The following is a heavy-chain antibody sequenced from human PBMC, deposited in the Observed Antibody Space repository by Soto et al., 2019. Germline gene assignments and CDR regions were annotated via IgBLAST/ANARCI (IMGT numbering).Heavy chain of an antibody. CDR1: GYTFTSYG. CDR2: ISAYNGNT. J-gene: IGHJ4*02. Sequence: ASVKVSCKASGYTFTSYGISWVRQAPGQGLEWMGWISAYNGNTNNEQKHKGRVTMTTDTSTSTAYMELRSLRSDDTAVYYCARFYGDYVFFDYWGQGTLVTVSS. CDR3: ARFYGDYVFFDY. V-gene: IGHV1-18*01. D-gene: IGHD4-17*01.